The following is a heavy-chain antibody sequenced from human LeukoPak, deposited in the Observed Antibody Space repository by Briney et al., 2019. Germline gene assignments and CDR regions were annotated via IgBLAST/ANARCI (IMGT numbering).Heavy chain of an antibody. D-gene: IGHD3-10*01. Sequence: PGGSLRLSCAASGFTFNNAWMSWVRQAPGKGLEWVGRIKSKTDGGTTDYAAPVKGRFTISRDDSKNTLYLQMNSLKTEDTGVYYCARVGSRPLGRGVIQYYFDYWGQGTLVTVSS. CDR2: IKSKTDGGTT. J-gene: IGHJ4*02. CDR1: GFTFNNAW. V-gene: IGHV3-15*01. CDR3: ARVGSRPLGRGVIQYYFDY.